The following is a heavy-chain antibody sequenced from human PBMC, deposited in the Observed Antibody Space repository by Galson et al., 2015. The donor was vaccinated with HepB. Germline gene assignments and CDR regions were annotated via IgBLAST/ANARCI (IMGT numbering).Heavy chain of an antibody. CDR2: ISTNTGNP. D-gene: IGHD2-2*01. CDR3: ARSPSKGCSSTSCYAHFDY. J-gene: IGHJ4*02. V-gene: IGHV7-4-1*02. CDR1: GYTFTSYA. Sequence: SVKVSCKASGYTFTSYAMNWVRQAPGQGLEWMGWISTNTGNPTYAQGFTGRFVFSLDTSVSTAYLQISSLKAEDTAVYYCARSPSKGCSSTSCYAHFDYWGQGTLVTVSS.